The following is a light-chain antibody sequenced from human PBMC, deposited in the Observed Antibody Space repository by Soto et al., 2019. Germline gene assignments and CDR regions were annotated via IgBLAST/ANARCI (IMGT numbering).Light chain of an antibody. CDR2: DVS. J-gene: IGLJ3*02. Sequence: QSALTQPRSVSGSPGQSVTISCTGTSSDVGDYNYVSWYQQYPGKAPKLVIYDVSKRPSGVPDRFSGSKSGNTASLTISGLQAEDEADYYYCSFAGSYTFRVFGGGTKLTVL. V-gene: IGLV2-11*01. CDR1: SSDVGDYNY. CDR3: CSFAGSYTFRV.